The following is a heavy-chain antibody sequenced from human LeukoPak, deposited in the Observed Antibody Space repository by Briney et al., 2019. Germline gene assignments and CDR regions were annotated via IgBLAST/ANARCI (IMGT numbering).Heavy chain of an antibody. J-gene: IGHJ4*02. CDR3: ARDKGYSYGYLV. V-gene: IGHV1-69*06. CDR2: IIPIFGTP. D-gene: IGHD5-18*01. Sequence: GASVKVSCKASGGTFSSYAISWVRQAPGQGLEWMGGIIPIFGTPNYAQKFQGRVTMTADKSTSTAYMELSSLRSEDTAVYYCARDKGYSYGYLVWGQGTLVTVSS. CDR1: GGTFSSYA.